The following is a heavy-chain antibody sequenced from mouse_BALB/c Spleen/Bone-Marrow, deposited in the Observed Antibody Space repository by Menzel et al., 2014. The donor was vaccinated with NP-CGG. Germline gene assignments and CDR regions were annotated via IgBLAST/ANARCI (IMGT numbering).Heavy chain of an antibody. J-gene: IGHJ3*01. Sequence: EVMLVESGGGLVQPGGSLKLSCAASGFTFSNYGMSWVRQTPDKRLEFVATINTNGGDTYYPDSVKGRFTISRDNAKNTLYLQMSSLKSEDTAMFYCARGVDYASWFAYWGQGTLVAVSA. D-gene: IGHD2-4*01. CDR2: INTNGGDT. V-gene: IGHV5-6-3*01. CDR3: ARGVDYASWFAY. CDR1: GFTFSNYG.